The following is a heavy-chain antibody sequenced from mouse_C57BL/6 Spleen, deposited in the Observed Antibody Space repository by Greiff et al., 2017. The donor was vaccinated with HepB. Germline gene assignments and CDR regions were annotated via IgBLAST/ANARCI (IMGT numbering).Heavy chain of an antibody. V-gene: IGHV14-4*01. CDR1: GFNIKDDY. CDR3: TTGGDYEGFAY. Sequence: EVQLQQSGAELVRPGASVKLSCTASGFNIKDDYMHWVKQRPEQGLEWIGWIDPENGDTEYASKFQGKATITADTSSNTAYLQLSSLTSEDTAVYYCTTGGDYEGFAYWGQGTLVTVSA. J-gene: IGHJ3*01. D-gene: IGHD2-4*01. CDR2: IDPENGDT.